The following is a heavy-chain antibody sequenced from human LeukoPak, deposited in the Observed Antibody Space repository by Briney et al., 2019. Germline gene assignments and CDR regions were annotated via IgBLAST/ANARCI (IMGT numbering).Heavy chain of an antibody. Sequence: GGSLRLSCAASGFTFSSYAMSWVRQAPGKGLEWVSAISGSGGSTYYADSVKGRFTISRDNSKNTLYLQMNSLRAEDTAVYYCAKVIAAAGGPIGAFDIWGQGTMVTVSS. J-gene: IGHJ3*02. D-gene: IGHD6-13*01. CDR3: AKVIAAAGGPIGAFDI. CDR2: ISGSGGST. CDR1: GFTFSSYA. V-gene: IGHV3-23*01.